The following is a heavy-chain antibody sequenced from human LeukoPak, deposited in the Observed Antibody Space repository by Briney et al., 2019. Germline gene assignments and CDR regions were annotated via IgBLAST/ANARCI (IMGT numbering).Heavy chain of an antibody. D-gene: IGHD5-24*01. CDR3: ARGRRDGYNLEYFDK. CDR1: GGSISSSSFY. J-gene: IGHJ4*02. CDR2: IYYSGRT. V-gene: IGHV4-39*01. Sequence: SETLSLTCTVSGGSISSSSFYWGWIRQPPGKGLECIGSIYYSGRTHYNPSLKSRVTIYVDTSKNQFPLKLSSVTAADTAVYYCARGRRDGYNLEYFDKWGQGTLVTVSS.